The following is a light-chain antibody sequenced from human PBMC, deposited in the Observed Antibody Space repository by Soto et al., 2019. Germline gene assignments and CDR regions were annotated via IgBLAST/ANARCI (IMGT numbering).Light chain of an antibody. J-gene: IGKJ1*01. CDR3: QQTHSAPRT. V-gene: IGKV1-39*01. CDR2: GAS. CDR1: QGVSKY. Sequence: DIQMTQSPSSLSASVGDGVTITCRASQGVSKYLDWYQQKPGKAPNLLIIGASTLQVGVPSRFSGSGSGTEFTLTISSVQPEDFATYYCQQTHSAPRTFGQGARLDIK.